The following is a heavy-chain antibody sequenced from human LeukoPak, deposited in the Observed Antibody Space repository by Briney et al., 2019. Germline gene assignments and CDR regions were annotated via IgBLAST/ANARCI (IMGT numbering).Heavy chain of an antibody. J-gene: IGHJ3*01. CDR1: GGSISSYY. V-gene: IGHV4-59*12. CDR3: ARGSAGDDAFDV. Sequence: SETLSLTCTVSGGSISSYYWSWIRQPPGKGLEWIGYIYYSGSTNNNPSLKSRVSISVDTSKNQFSLKLTSVTAADTAVYYCARGSAGDDAFDVWGRGTMVTVSS. CDR2: IYYSGST. D-gene: IGHD6-13*01.